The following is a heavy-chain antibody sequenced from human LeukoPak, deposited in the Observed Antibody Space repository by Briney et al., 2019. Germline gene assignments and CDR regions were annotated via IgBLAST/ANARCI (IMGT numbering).Heavy chain of an antibody. Sequence: SETLSLTCAVYGGSFSGYYWSWIRQPPGKGPEWIGEINHSGSTNYNPSLKSRVTISVDTSKNQFSLKLSSVTAADTAVYYCARGHIAAARSWFDPWGQGTLVTVSS. D-gene: IGHD6-13*01. V-gene: IGHV4-34*01. CDR3: ARGHIAAARSWFDP. J-gene: IGHJ5*02. CDR1: GGSFSGYY. CDR2: INHSGST.